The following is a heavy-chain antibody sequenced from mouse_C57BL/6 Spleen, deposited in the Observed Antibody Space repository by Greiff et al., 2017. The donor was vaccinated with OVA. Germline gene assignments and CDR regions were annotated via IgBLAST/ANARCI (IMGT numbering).Heavy chain of an antibody. D-gene: IGHD1-1*01. V-gene: IGHV1-11*01. Sequence: QVQLKESGAELASPGASVTLSCKASGYTFTDHIMNWVKKRPGQGLEWIGRIYPVSGETNYNQKFMGKATFSVDRSSSTVYMVLNSLTSEDPAVYYCGRGYYRSNPGPFAYWGQGTLVTVSA. CDR2: IYPVSGET. CDR1: GYTFTDHI. CDR3: GRGYYRSNPGPFAY. J-gene: IGHJ3*01.